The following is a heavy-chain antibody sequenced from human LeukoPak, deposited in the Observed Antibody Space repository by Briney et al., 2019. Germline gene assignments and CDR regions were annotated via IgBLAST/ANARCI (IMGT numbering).Heavy chain of an antibody. CDR3: ARLVTSYFDY. CDR1: GYRFTNYW. D-gene: IGHD4-11*01. V-gene: IGHV5-51*01. J-gene: IGHJ4*02. Sequence: GQSLKISCKGSGYRFTNYWIGWVRQMPGKGLEWMGIIYPGDSDTRYSPSFQGQVTISADKSISTAYLQWSSLKASDTAMYYCARLVTSYFDYWGQGTLVTVSS. CDR2: IYPGDSDT.